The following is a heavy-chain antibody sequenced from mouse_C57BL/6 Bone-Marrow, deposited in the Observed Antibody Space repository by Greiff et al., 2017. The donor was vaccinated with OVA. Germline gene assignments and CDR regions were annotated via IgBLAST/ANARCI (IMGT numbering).Heavy chain of an antibody. CDR1: GYTFTSYW. V-gene: IGHV1-55*01. J-gene: IGHJ3*01. D-gene: IGHD1-1*01. CDR3: ERLLRYQCWCAD. CDR2: IYPGSGST. Sequence: QVQLQQPGAELVKPGASVKMSCKASGYTFTSYWITWVKQRPGHGLEWIGDIYPGSGSTNYNEKFKSKATLTVDTSSSTAYMQLSSLTAEDSAVYDCERLLRYQCWCADWGKGALVTVSA.